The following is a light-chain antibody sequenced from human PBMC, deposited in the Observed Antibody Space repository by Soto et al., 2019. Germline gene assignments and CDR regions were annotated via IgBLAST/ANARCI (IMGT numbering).Light chain of an antibody. Sequence: QSVLTQPASVSGSPGQSITISCTGTNNDVVNYNLVSWYQQHPGKAPKLSIYEGSKRPSGVSNRFSGSKSANTASLTISGLQADDEADYYCCSYAGGRSWVFGGGTKVTVL. V-gene: IGLV2-23*01. CDR3: CSYAGGRSWV. CDR1: NNDVVNYNL. CDR2: EGS. J-gene: IGLJ3*02.